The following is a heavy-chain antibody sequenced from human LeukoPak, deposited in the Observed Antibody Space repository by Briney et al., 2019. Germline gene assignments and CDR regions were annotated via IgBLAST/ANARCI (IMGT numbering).Heavy chain of an antibody. Sequence: GGSLRLSCAASGFAFNTYTMNWVRQTPGKGLELVSSISSTGAYIYHADSMDGRFTVSRDNARNLLYLHMNSLRAEDSAMYFCARVSSNPYSRGYYHFDYWGQGTLVTVSS. CDR1: GFAFNTYT. J-gene: IGHJ4*02. CDR3: ARVSSNPYSRGYYHFDY. D-gene: IGHD6-25*01. CDR2: ISSTGAYI. V-gene: IGHV3-21*01.